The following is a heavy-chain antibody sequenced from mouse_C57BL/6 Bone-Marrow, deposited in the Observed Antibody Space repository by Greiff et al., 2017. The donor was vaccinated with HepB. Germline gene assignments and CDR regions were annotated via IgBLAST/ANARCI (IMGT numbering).Heavy chain of an antibody. V-gene: IGHV2-2*01. CDR1: GFSLTSYG. Sequence: VMLVESGPGLVQPSQSLSITCTVSGFSLTSYGVHWVRQSPGKGLEWLGVIWSGGSTDYNAAFISRLSISKDNSKSQVFFKMNSLQADDTAIYYCASLLTMMDYWGQGTSVTVSS. CDR2: IWSGGST. CDR3: ASLLTMMDY. D-gene: IGHD2-10*01. J-gene: IGHJ4*01.